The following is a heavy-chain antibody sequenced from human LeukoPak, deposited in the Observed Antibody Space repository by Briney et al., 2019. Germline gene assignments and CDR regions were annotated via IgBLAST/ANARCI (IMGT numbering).Heavy chain of an antibody. Sequence: GASVKVSCKVSEYTLTELSMHWVRQAPGKGLEWMGGFDPEDGETIYAQKFQGRVTMTEDTSTDTAYMELSSLRSEDTAVYYCATAPPSSSWLLPFDYWGQGTLVTVSS. J-gene: IGHJ4*02. CDR3: ATAPPSSSWLLPFDY. CDR2: FDPEDGET. CDR1: EYTLTELS. V-gene: IGHV1-24*01. D-gene: IGHD6-13*01.